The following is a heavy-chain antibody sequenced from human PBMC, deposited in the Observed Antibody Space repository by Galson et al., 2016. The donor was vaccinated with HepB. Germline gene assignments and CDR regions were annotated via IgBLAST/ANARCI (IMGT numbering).Heavy chain of an antibody. CDR1: GSIFSDHY. Sequence: LRLSCATSGSIFSDHYMDWVRQAPGKGLEWVARSRNKPSSYTTEYAASVEGRFTISRDESKNSLYLQMSSLKTEDTAVYYCTRAGTSTRYFDNWGQGTLVTVSS. D-gene: IGHD2/OR15-2a*01. CDR2: SRNKPSSYTT. CDR3: TRAGTSTRYFDN. V-gene: IGHV3-72*01. J-gene: IGHJ4*02.